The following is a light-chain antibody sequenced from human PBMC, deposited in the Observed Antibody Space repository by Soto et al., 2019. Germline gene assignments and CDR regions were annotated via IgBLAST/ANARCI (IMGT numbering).Light chain of an antibody. CDR1: QSVSNY. V-gene: IGKV3-11*01. CDR3: QQRSNWPRLT. J-gene: IGKJ4*01. CDR2: DAS. Sequence: EIVLTQSPATLSLSPGERATLSCMARQSVSNYLAWYQQKPGQAPRLLIYDASNRATGIPARFSGSGSGTDFTLTSSSLEPEDFTVYYCQQRSNWPRLTFGGGTKVDIK.